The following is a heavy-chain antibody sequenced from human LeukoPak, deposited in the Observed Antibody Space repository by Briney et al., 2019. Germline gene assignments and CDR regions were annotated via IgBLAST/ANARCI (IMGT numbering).Heavy chain of an antibody. J-gene: IGHJ4*02. Sequence: PGGSLRLSCAASGFTFDDYAMHWVRQAPGKGLEWVSGISWNSGSIGYADSVKGRFTISRDNSKNTLYLQMNGLRAEDTTVYYCARDGDYGDYVGYFDYWGQGTLVTVSS. D-gene: IGHD4-17*01. CDR1: GFTFDDYA. CDR3: ARDGDYGDYVGYFDY. V-gene: IGHV3-9*01. CDR2: ISWNSGSI.